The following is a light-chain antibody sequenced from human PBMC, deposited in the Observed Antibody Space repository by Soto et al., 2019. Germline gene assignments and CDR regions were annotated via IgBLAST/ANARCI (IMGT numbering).Light chain of an antibody. Sequence: DIVMTQSPLSLSVTPGEPASISCRSSQSLLHSDGYNYLDWYVQKPGQPPQLLIYLGSNRASGVPDRFSGSGSGTDFTLKISRVEAEDVGIYFCMQALQLRTFGQGTKLEIK. CDR2: LGS. CDR1: QSLLHSDGYNY. J-gene: IGKJ2*01. V-gene: IGKV2-28*01. CDR3: MQALQLRT.